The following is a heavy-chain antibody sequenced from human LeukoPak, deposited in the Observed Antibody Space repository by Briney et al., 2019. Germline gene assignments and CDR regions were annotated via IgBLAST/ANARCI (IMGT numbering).Heavy chain of an antibody. CDR1: GFTVSINY. J-gene: IGHJ4*02. V-gene: IGHV3-53*01. Sequence: GGSLRLSCSASGFTVSINYMSWVRQAPGGGLEWVSVVYSGGITYYADSLKGRFTISRDISKNTLSLHMPSLTAEDTAVYYCARDLGSSSWPLGFDYWGQGTLVTVSS. CDR2: VYSGGIT. D-gene: IGHD6-13*01. CDR3: ARDLGSSSWPLGFDY.